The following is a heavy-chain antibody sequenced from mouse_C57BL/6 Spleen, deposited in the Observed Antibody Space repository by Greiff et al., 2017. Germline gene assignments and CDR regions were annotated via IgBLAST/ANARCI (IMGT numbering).Heavy chain of an antibody. CDR2: IYPGNSDT. V-gene: IGHV1-5*01. Sequence: VQLQQSGTVLARPGASVKMSCKTSGYTFTSYWMHWVKQRPGQGLEWIGAIYPGNSDTSYNQKFKGKAKLTAVTSASTAYMELSSLTNEDSAVYYFTVYYGNYDYFDDWGQGTTLTVSS. D-gene: IGHD2-1*01. CDR1: GYTFTSYW. CDR3: TVYYGNYDYFDD. J-gene: IGHJ2*01.